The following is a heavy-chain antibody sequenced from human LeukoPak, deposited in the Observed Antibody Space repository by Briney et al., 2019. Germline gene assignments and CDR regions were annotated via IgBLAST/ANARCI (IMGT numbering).Heavy chain of an antibody. CDR3: ARGPNTSYWFDP. V-gene: IGHV1-2*02. CDR2: INPISGGT. J-gene: IGHJ5*02. D-gene: IGHD2/OR15-2a*01. Sequence: ASVKVSCKASGYTFTGSYIHWVRQAPGQGLEWMGWINPISGGTNYAQNFQGRVTMTRDTSITTTYMELSRLTSDDTAVYYCARGPNTSYWFDPWGQGTLVTVSS. CDR1: GYTFTGSY.